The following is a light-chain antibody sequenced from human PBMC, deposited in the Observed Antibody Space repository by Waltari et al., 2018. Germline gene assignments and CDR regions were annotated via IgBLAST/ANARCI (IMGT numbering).Light chain of an antibody. CDR1: NSDVGGYDY. V-gene: IGLV2-23*02. CDR2: AVT. J-gene: IGLJ2*01. CDR3: SSYAGGNNLL. Sequence: QSALTQPASVSGSPGQSITISCSGTNSDVGGYDYVSWYHHHPGKAPKLIIYAVTKGPSGVSNRFSGSKSGNTASLTISGLQAEDDADYYCSSYAGGNNLLFGGGTKVTVL.